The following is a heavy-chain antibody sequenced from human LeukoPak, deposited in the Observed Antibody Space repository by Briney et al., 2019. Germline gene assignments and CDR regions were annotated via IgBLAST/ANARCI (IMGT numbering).Heavy chain of an antibody. CDR2: INRNSGGT. J-gene: IGHJ3*02. Sequence: GASVKVSCKAPGYTFTGYYMHWVRQAPGQGLEWMGWINRNSGGTNYAQKFQGRVTMTRDTSISTAYMELSRLRSDDTVVYYCARDFGYCSSTSCYTGAFDIWGQGTMVTVSS. D-gene: IGHD2-2*02. CDR3: ARDFGYCSSTSCYTGAFDI. V-gene: IGHV1-2*02. CDR1: GYTFTGYY.